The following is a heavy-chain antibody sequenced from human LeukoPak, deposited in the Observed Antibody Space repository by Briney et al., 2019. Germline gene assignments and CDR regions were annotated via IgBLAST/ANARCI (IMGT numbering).Heavy chain of an antibody. V-gene: IGHV3-23*01. D-gene: IGHD3-10*01. CDR3: AKMDFGSGSYYILNSPDY. CDR1: GFTFSSYA. J-gene: IGHJ4*02. CDR2: ISGGGSST. Sequence: GGSLRFSXAASGFTFSSYAMSWVRQAPGEGLEWVSGISGGGSSTYYADSVKGRFTISRDNSKNTLYLQVNSLRADDTAVYYCAKMDFGSGSYYILNSPDYWGQGTLVTVSS.